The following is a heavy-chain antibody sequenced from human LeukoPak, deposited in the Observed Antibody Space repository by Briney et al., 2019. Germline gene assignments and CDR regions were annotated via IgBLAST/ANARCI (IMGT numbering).Heavy chain of an antibody. CDR3: ARGSGTYHDILTGYRGGDYFDY. D-gene: IGHD3-9*01. V-gene: IGHV4-4*07. J-gene: IGHJ4*02. CDR1: GGSISSYY. CDR2: IYTSGST. Sequence: SETLSLTCTVSGGSISSYYWSWIRQPAGKGLEWIGRIYTSGSTNYNPSLKSRVTMSVDTSKNQFSLKLSSVTAADTAVYYCARGSGTYHDILTGYRGGDYFDYWGQGTLVTVSS.